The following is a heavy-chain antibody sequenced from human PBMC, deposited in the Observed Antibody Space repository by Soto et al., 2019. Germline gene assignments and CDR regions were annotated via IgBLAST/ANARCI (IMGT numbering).Heavy chain of an antibody. V-gene: IGHV5-51*01. CDR1: GYSFTSYW. D-gene: IGHD3-16*01. J-gene: IGHJ6*01. Sequence: PGESLKISCKGSGYSFTSYWIGWVRQMPGKGLEWMGIIYPGDSDTRYSPSFQGQVTISADKSISTAYLPWSSMKASDTAMYYCARGPLGRGYQSYYYGMGVWGQGTRVTSPQ. CDR3: ARGPLGRGYQSYYYGMGV. CDR2: IYPGDSDT.